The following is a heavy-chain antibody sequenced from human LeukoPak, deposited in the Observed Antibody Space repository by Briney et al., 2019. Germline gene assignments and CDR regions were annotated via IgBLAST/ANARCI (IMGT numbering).Heavy chain of an antibody. D-gene: IGHD3-9*01. CDR2: IIPIFGTA. V-gene: IGHV1-69*13. Sequence: ASVKVSCKASGGTFSSYAISWVRQAPGQGLEWMGGIIPIFGTANYAQKFQGRVTITADESTSTAYMELSSLRSEDTAVYYCARDFILTGYYGSGWFDPWGQGTLVTVSS. CDR1: GGTFSSYA. CDR3: ARDFILTGYYGSGWFDP. J-gene: IGHJ5*02.